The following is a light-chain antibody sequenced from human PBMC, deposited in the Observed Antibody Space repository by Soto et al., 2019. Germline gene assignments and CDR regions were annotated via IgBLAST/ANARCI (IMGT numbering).Light chain of an antibody. V-gene: IGKV3-15*01. CDR3: QQYHDWPPYT. J-gene: IGKJ2*01. Sequence: EIVLTQSPATLSLSPGERATLSCRASQSVSSNLAWYQQKPGQAPRLLIYRASTMATGIPARFSGSGSGTEFTLTISSLQSEDFAVYYCQQYHDWPPYTFGQGTKVDIK. CDR1: QSVSSN. CDR2: RAS.